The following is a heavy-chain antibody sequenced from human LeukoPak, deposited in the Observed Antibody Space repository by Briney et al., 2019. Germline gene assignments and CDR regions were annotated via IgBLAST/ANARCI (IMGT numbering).Heavy chain of an antibody. CDR2: ISGNSITT. V-gene: IGHV3-23*01. Sequence: GGSLRLSCAASGFTYSISAMIWVRQAPGKGLEWVVTISGNSITTYYADSLKDRFTISRDASKNTLYLQMNSLRVEDTAVYFCAKDRTQGSGWYLIFDYWSQGTLVTVSS. D-gene: IGHD6-19*01. CDR1: GFTYSISA. J-gene: IGHJ4*02. CDR3: AKDRTQGSGWYLIFDY.